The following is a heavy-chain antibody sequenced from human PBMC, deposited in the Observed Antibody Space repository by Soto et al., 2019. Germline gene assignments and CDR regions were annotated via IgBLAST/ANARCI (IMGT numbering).Heavy chain of an antibody. Sequence: QVQLVQSGAEVKKPGASVKVSCKASGYTFTSYAMHWVRQAPGQRLEWMGWINAGNGNTKYSQKFQGRVTITRDTAASTAYMELSSLRTEHTAVYYCARVGLVYSSSSFIVYWGQGTLVTVSS. D-gene: IGHD6-6*01. V-gene: IGHV1-3*01. CDR1: GYTFTSYA. CDR3: ARVGLVYSSSSFIVY. J-gene: IGHJ4*02. CDR2: INAGNGNT.